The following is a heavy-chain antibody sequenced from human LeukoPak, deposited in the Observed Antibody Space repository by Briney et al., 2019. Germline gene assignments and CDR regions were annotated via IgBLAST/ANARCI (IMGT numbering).Heavy chain of an antibody. D-gene: IGHD7-27*01. V-gene: IGHV3-7*01. CDR3: ARDPGGFHP. CDR1: GFNFSNSW. Sequence: GGSLRLSCAASGFNFSNSWMTWVRQTPGKGLEWVANIRQNGRDKYYVDSVKGRFTISRDNAKNSLYLQMNSLRAEDTAVYYCARDPGGFHPWGQGTLVTVSS. CDR2: IRQNGRDK. J-gene: IGHJ5*02.